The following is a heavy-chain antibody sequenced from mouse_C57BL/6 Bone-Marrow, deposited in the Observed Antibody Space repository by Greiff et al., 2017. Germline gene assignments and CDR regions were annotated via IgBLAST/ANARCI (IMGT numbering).Heavy chain of an antibody. CDR1: GYTFTSYW. J-gene: IGHJ3*01. D-gene: IGHD2-1*01. CDR2: IHPNSGST. Sequence: QVQLQQPGAELVKPGASVKLSCKASGYTFTSYWMHWVKQRPGQGLELIGMIHPNSGSTNYNEKFKSKATLTVDKSSSTAYMQLSSLTAEDSAVYYCALSTMVRGFAYWGQGTLVTVSA. V-gene: IGHV1-64*01. CDR3: ALSTMVRGFAY.